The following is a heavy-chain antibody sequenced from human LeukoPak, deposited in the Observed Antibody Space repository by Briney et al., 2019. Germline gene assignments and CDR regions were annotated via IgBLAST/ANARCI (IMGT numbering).Heavy chain of an antibody. J-gene: IGHJ4*02. CDR2: ISAYNGNT. D-gene: IGHD6-19*01. Sequence: ASVKVSCKASGYTFTDYHVHWVRQAPGQGLEWMGWISAYNGNTNYAQKLQGRVTMTTDTSTSTAYMELRSLRSDDTAFYYCARDYSSGWYAFDYWGQGTLVTVSS. CDR1: GYTFTDYH. V-gene: IGHV1-18*04. CDR3: ARDYSSGWYAFDY.